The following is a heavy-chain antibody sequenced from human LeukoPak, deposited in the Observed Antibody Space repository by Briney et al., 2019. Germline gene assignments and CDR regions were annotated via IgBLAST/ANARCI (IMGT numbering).Heavy chain of an antibody. Sequence: ASVKVSCKASGGTFSSYAISWVRQAPGQGLEWMGWISTYNGNTNSAQKLQGRVTMTTDTSTGTAYMELRSLRSDDTAVYYCARVVAAGLNHFDYWGQGTLVTVSS. J-gene: IGHJ4*02. CDR2: ISTYNGNT. D-gene: IGHD6-13*01. CDR1: GGTFSSYA. CDR3: ARVVAAGLNHFDY. V-gene: IGHV1-18*01.